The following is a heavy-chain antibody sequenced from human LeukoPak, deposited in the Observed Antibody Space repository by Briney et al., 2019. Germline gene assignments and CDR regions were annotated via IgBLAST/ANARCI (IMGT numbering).Heavy chain of an antibody. CDR2: IYWDDDK. CDR3: AHTFVVKAFDI. V-gene: IGHV2-5*02. CDR1: GFSLSTSGVG. J-gene: IGHJ3*02. D-gene: IGHD2-15*01. Sequence: SGPTLVKPTQTLTLTCTFSGFSLSTSGVGVGWIRQPPGRAMEWLALIYWDDDKRYSPSLKSRLTITKDTSKNQVVLTMTNMDPVDTATYYCAHTFVVKAFDIWGQGTMVTVSS.